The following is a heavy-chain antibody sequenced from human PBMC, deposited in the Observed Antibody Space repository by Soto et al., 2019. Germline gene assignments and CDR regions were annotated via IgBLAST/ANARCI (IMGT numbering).Heavy chain of an antibody. CDR3: ARDMVGATSTYYYYGMDV. D-gene: IGHD1-26*01. Sequence: ASVKVSCKASGYTFTDYYMHWVRQAPGRGLEWMGWINPNSGGTNYAQKFQGWVTMTRDTSISTAYMELSRLRSDDTAVYYCARDMVGATSTYYYYGMDVWGQGTTVTVSS. CDR1: GYTFTDYY. J-gene: IGHJ6*02. CDR2: INPNSGGT. V-gene: IGHV1-2*04.